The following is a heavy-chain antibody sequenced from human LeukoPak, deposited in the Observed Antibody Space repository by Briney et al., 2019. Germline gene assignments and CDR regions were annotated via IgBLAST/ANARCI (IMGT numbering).Heavy chain of an antibody. Sequence: GGSLRLSCAASGFTFSSYGMSWVRQAPGKGLEWVADINQSGGGKYSVDSVKGRFTISRDNAKNSLYLQMNSLRTEDTAVYYSARAVRGSVTSYFYYYMDVWGKGTTVTVSS. CDR1: GFTFSSYG. V-gene: IGHV3-7*01. CDR3: ARAVRGSVTSYFYYYMDV. CDR2: INQSGGGK. D-gene: IGHD3-10*01. J-gene: IGHJ6*03.